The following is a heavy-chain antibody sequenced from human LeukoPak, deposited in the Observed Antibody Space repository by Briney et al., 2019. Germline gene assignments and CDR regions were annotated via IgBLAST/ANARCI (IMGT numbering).Heavy chain of an antibody. J-gene: IGHJ5*02. D-gene: IGHD2/OR15-2a*01. V-gene: IGHV4-61*02. CDR2: IYTSGST. CDR1: GGSISSGSYY. Sequence: SQTLSLTCTVSGGSISSGSYYWSWIRQPAGKGLEWIGRIYTSGSTNYNPSLKSRVTISVDTSKNQFSLKLSSVTAADTAVYYCARRGDYFGNWFDPWGQGTLVTVSS. CDR3: ARRGDYFGNWFDP.